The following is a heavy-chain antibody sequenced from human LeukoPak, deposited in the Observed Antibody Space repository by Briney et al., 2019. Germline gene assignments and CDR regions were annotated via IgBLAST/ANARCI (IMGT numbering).Heavy chain of an antibody. CDR2: ISYDGSNK. D-gene: IGHD4-17*01. CDR1: GFTFSSYA. V-gene: IGHV3-30*04. J-gene: IGHJ3*02. CDR3: ARSNGDYIYAFDM. Sequence: WGSLRLSCAASGFTFSSYAMHWVRQAPGKGLEWVAVISYDGSNKYYADSVKGRFTISRDNAKNSLYLQMNSLRAEDTAVYYCARSNGDYIYAFDMWGQGTMVTVSS.